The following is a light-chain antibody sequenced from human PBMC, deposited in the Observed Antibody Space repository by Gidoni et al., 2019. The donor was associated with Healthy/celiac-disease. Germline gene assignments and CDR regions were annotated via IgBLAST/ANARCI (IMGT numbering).Light chain of an antibody. CDR1: QSISSW. J-gene: IGKJ1*01. CDR3: QQYNSYST. Sequence: DIQITQSPSTLSASVGDRVTITCRASQSISSWLAWYQQKPGKAPKLLIYKASSLESGVPSRFSGSGSGTEFTLTISSLQPDDFATYYCQQYNSYSTFXQXTKVEIK. V-gene: IGKV1-5*03. CDR2: KAS.